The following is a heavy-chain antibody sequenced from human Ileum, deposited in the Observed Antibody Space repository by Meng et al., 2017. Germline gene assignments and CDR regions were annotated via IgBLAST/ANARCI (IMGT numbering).Heavy chain of an antibody. CDR2: IYHSGVT. Sequence: QAPPQESGPGPVTPSQTLSLTRTVSGGSISGGHYFWSWIRQHPEKGLEWIGYIYHSGVTYYCPSLKSRLTISVDTSKNQFSLKLSSVTAADTAIYYCARGVVTYYDSSTLTWFDPWGQGALVTVSS. D-gene: IGHD3-22*01. CDR3: ARGVVTYYDSSTLTWFDP. CDR1: GGSISGGHYF. V-gene: IGHV4-31*03. J-gene: IGHJ5*02.